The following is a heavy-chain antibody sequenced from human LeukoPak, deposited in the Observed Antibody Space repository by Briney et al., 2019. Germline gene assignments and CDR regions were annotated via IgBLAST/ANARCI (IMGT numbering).Heavy chain of an antibody. CDR3: AKDRGYYYDSSGYYQQMDLDY. CDR1: GFTLSSYA. V-gene: IGHV3-23*01. D-gene: IGHD3-22*01. J-gene: IGHJ4*02. Sequence: GGSLRLSCAASGFTLSSYAMSWVRQAPGKGLEWVSAISGSGGSTYYADSVKGRFTISRDNSKNTLYLQMNSLRAEDTAVYYCAKDRGYYYDSSGYYQQMDLDYRGQGTLVTVSS. CDR2: ISGSGGST.